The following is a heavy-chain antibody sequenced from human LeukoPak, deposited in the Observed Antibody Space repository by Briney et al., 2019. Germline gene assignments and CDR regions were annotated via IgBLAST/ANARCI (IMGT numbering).Heavy chain of an antibody. Sequence: SETLSLTCSVSGGSIISYYWSWIRQPPGMGLEWIGYIYYTGSTNSNPSLKSRVTISVDTSKNQFSLRLTSVTAADTAVYYCARGYYYDYSGPDFDYWGQGTLVTVSS. CDR2: IYYTGST. J-gene: IGHJ4*02. V-gene: IGHV4-59*01. CDR1: GGSIISYY. D-gene: IGHD3-22*01. CDR3: ARGYYYDYSGPDFDY.